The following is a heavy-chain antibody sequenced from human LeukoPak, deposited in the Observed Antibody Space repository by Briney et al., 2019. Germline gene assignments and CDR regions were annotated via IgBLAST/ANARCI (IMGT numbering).Heavy chain of an antibody. Sequence: GASVKVSCKASGYSFISPAISWMRQAPGQGLEWMGWINTYNGNTNYPQKFQGRVTVTTDTSTSTAYMELRSLRSEDTAVYYCARGRGNYYGMDVWGQGTTVTVSS. D-gene: IGHD3-10*01. CDR2: INTYNGNT. V-gene: IGHV1-18*04. J-gene: IGHJ6*02. CDR3: ARGRGNYYGMDV. CDR1: GYSFISPA.